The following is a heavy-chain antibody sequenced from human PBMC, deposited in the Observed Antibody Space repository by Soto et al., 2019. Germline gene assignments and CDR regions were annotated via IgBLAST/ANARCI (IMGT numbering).Heavy chain of an antibody. CDR2: IFYARDT. CDR1: GESIATGAFY. J-gene: IGHJ5*02. V-gene: IGHV4-31*03. Sequence: SETLSLTCTVSGESIATGAFYWSWIRLQSGKGPEWIGSIFYARDTYYNPSLKSRVEISLDGSQNQFSLNLRSVTAADTAVYYCAREGDYRTWFEPWGPGTLVTVSS. D-gene: IGHD4-17*01. CDR3: AREGDYRTWFEP.